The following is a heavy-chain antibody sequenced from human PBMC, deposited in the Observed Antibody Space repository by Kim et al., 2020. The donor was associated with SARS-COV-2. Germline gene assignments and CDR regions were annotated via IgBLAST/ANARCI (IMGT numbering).Heavy chain of an antibody. D-gene: IGHD6-13*01. CDR2: ISSSSSYT. CDR3: ARERGRRAGSWYYYYYGMDV. Sequence: GGSLRLSCAASGFTFSDYYMSWIRHAPGKGLEWVSYISSSSSYTNYADSVKGRFTISRDNAKNSLYLQMNSLRAEDTAVYYCARERGRRAGSWYYYYYGMDVWGQGTTVTVSS. J-gene: IGHJ6*02. CDR1: GFTFSDYY. V-gene: IGHV3-11*06.